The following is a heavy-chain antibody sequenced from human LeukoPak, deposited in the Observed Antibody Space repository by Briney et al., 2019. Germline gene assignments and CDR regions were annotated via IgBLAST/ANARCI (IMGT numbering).Heavy chain of an antibody. CDR3: ASYNWGAPRDY. CDR2: ISPDGSAT. V-gene: IGHV3-74*01. Sequence: GGSLRLSCAASEFSVGSNYMTWDRQTPGEGLVWVSRISPDGSATANADSVEGRFTISRDNAKNTLFLQMNRLRAEDTAVYYCASYNWGAPRDYWGQGTLVTVSS. J-gene: IGHJ4*02. CDR1: EFSVGSNY. D-gene: IGHD7-27*01.